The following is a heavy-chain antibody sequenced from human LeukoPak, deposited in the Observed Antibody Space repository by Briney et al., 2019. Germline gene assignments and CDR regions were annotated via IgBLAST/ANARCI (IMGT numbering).Heavy chain of an antibody. V-gene: IGHV3-9*01. J-gene: IGHJ6*02. CDR1: GFTFDDYA. CDR3: AKGGDAAASYGMDV. D-gene: IGHD6-13*01. Sequence: SGRSLRLSCAASGFTFDDYAMHWVRQAPGKGLEWVSGISWNSGSIGYADSVKGRFTISRDNAKNSLYLQMNSLRAEDTALYYCAKGGDAAASYGMDVWGQGTTVTVSS. CDR2: ISWNSGSI.